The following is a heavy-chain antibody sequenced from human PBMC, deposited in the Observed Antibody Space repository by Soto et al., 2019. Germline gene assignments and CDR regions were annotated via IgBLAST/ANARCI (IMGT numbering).Heavy chain of an antibody. Sequence: GGSLRLSCAASGFTFSSYAMSWARQAPGKGLEWVSAISGSGGSTYYADSVKGRFTISRDNSKNTLYLQMNSLRAEDTAVYYCASPPAECYDVGGGYYTASDCGNWGRESLV. V-gene: IGHV3-23*01. D-gene: IGHD3-3*01. CDR1: GFTFSSYA. CDR2: ISGSGGST. J-gene: IGHJ4*02. CDR3: ASPPAECYDVGGGYYTASDCGN.